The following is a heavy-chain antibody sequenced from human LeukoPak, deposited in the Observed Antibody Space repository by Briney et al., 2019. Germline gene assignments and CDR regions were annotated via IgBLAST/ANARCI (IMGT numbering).Heavy chain of an antibody. J-gene: IGHJ4*02. V-gene: IGHV4-34*01. CDR1: GGSFSGYY. CDR2: INHSGST. D-gene: IGHD3-22*01. CDR3: ARVLNNYYDSSGYYPSFDY. Sequence: SETLSLTCAVYGGSFSGYYWSWIRQPPGKGLEWIGEINHSGSTNYNPSLKSRVTISVDTSKNQFSLKLSSVTAADTAVYYCARVLNNYYDSSGYYPSFDYWGQGTLVTVSS.